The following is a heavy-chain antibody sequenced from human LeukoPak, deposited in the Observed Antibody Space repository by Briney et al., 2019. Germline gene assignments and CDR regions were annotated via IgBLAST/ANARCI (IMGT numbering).Heavy chain of an antibody. CDR1: GGSISSYY. V-gene: IGHV4-59*12. CDR3: ARDYDSSGLDY. CDR2: IYYSGST. J-gene: IGHJ4*02. D-gene: IGHD3-22*01. Sequence: NSSETLSLTCTVSGGSISSYYWSWIRQPPGKGLEWIGYIYYSGSTNYNPSLKSRVTISVDTSKNQFSLKLSSVTAADTAVYYCARDYDSSGLDYWGQGTLVTVSS.